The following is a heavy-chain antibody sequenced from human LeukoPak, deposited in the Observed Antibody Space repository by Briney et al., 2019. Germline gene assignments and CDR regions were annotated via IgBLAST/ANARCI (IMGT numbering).Heavy chain of an antibody. Sequence: GGSLRLSCVASGFTFSXXXINWVRQAPGKXXXXXXXXXXXXGRXXXXXXXXXXXXXXXXNSKNTLYLQMNSLRAEDTAVYYCXKVRLYGDYPEIDYWGQGTLVAVSS. D-gene: IGHD4-17*01. CDR2: XXXXXGRX. CDR3: XKVRLYGDYPEIDY. J-gene: IGHJ4*02. CDR1: GFTFSXXX. V-gene: IGHV3-23*01.